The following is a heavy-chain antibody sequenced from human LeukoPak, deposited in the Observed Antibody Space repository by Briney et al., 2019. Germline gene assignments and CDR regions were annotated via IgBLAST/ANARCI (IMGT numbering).Heavy chain of an antibody. J-gene: IGHJ5*02. Sequence: GASVKVSCKASGYTFTSYDINWVRQATGQGLEWMGWMNPNSGNTGYAQKFQGRVTMTRNTSISTAYMELSSLRSEDTAVYYCARGVAAVGTATSFDPWGQGTLVTVSS. CDR2: MNPNSGNT. CDR3: ARGVAAVGTATSFDP. D-gene: IGHD6-13*01. V-gene: IGHV1-8*01. CDR1: GYTFTSYD.